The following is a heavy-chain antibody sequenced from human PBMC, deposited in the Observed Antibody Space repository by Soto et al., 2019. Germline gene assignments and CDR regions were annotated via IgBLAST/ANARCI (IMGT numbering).Heavy chain of an antibody. J-gene: IGHJ4*02. CDR3: ARGVATNEFDA. V-gene: IGHV4-34*01. CDR1: GGSFSGYY. D-gene: IGHD5-12*01. CDR2: INHSGST. Sequence: SETLSLTCAVYGGSFSGYYWSWIRQPPGKGLEWIGEINHSGSTNYNPSLKSRVTISVDTSKNQFSLTLSSVTAADTAVYYCARGVATNEFDASGQGTLVTVSS.